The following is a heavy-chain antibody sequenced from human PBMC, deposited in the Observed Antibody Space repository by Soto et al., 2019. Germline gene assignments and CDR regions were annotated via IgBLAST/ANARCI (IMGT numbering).Heavy chain of an antibody. V-gene: IGHV1-18*01. CDR2: ISAYNGNT. J-gene: IGHJ3*02. Sequence: GSVKVSCKASGYTFTSYGISWVRQAPGQGLEWMGWISAYNGNTNYAQKLQGRVTMTTDTSTSTAYMELRSLRSDDTAVYYCARYDYIWGSYRYPADDAFDIWGQGTMVTVSS. CDR1: GYTFTSYG. CDR3: ARYDYIWGSYRYPADDAFDI. D-gene: IGHD3-16*02.